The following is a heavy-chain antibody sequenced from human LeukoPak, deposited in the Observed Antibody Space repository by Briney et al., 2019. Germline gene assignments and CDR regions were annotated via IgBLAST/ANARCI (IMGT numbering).Heavy chain of an antibody. V-gene: IGHV1-2*06. Sequence: ASVKVSCTASGYTFTGYYMHWVRQAPGQGLEWMGRINPNSGGTNHAQKFQGRVTMTRDTSISTAYMELSSLKSDDTAVYYCARLGTAIQDDWGQGTLVTVSS. D-gene: IGHD6-25*01. CDR2: INPNSGGT. CDR3: ARLGTAIQDD. J-gene: IGHJ4*02. CDR1: GYTFTGYY.